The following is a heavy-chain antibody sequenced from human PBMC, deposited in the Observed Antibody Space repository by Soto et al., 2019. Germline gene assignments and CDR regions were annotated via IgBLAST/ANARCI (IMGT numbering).Heavy chain of an antibody. V-gene: IGHV4-59*01. D-gene: IGHD4-17*01. CDR2: IYYSGST. J-gene: IGHJ5*02. CDR3: ARDSYGEPNWFDP. Sequence: SETLSLTCTVSGGSISSYYWSWIRQPPGRGLEWIGYIYYSGSTNYNPSLKSRVTISVDTSKNQFSLKLSSVTAADTAVYYCARDSYGEPNWFDPWGQGTLVTVSS. CDR1: GGSISSYY.